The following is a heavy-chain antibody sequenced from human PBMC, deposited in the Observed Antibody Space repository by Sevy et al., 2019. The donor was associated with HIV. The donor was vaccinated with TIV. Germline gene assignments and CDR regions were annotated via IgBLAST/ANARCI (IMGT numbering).Heavy chain of an antibody. CDR2: ISSSGSTI. V-gene: IGHV3-48*03. J-gene: IGHJ6*03. D-gene: IGHD1-7*01. CDR3: ARIQPNFYYYYYMDV. CDR1: GFTFSSYE. Sequence: GGSLRLSCAASGFTFSSYEMNWVRQAPGKGLEWVSYISSSGSTIYYADSVKGRFTISRDNAKHSPYLQMNSLRAEDTAVYYCARIQPNFYYYYYMDVWGKGTTVTVSS.